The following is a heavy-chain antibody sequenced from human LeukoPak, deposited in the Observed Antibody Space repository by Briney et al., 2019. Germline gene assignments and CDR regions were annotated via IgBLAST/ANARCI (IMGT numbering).Heavy chain of an antibody. Sequence: GSLRLSCAASGFTFSSYAMSWVRQAPGKGLEWVSAISGSGGSTYYADSVKGRFTISRDNSKNTLYLQMNSLRAEDTAVYYCAKDLGSGYYNPFPYYFDYWGQGTLVTVSS. V-gene: IGHV3-23*01. D-gene: IGHD3-3*01. J-gene: IGHJ4*02. CDR1: GFTFSSYA. CDR2: ISGSGGST. CDR3: AKDLGSGYYNPFPYYFDY.